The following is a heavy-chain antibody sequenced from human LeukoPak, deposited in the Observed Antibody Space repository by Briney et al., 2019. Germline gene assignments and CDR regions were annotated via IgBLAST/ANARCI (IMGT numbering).Heavy chain of an antibody. Sequence: ASVKVSGKASGYTFTSYGISWVRQAPGQGLEWMGWISAYNGNTNYAQKLQGRVNMTTDTSTSTAYMELRSLRSDDTAVYYCARDRKIFGVVIINNWFDPWGQGTLVTVSS. CDR3: ARDRKIFGVVIINNWFDP. CDR1: GYTFTSYG. J-gene: IGHJ5*02. D-gene: IGHD3-3*01. CDR2: ISAYNGNT. V-gene: IGHV1-18*01.